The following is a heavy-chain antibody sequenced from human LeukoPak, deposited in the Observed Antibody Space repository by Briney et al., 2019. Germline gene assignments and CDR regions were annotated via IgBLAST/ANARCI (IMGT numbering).Heavy chain of an antibody. J-gene: IGHJ4*02. Sequence: SETLSLTCTVSGGSISSHYWSWIRQPPGKGLEWIGYIYYSGSTNYNHSLKSRVTISVDTSKNQFSLKLSSVTAADTAAYYCAGGDYDFWSGYYTGLDYWGQGTLVTVSS. CDR1: GGSISSHY. CDR2: IYYSGST. CDR3: AGGDYDFWSGYYTGLDY. D-gene: IGHD3-3*01. V-gene: IGHV4-59*11.